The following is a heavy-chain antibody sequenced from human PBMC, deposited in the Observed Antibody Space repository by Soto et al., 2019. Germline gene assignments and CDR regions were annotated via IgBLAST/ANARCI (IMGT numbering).Heavy chain of an antibody. V-gene: IGHV4-4*02. D-gene: IGHD1-1*01. CDR3: ARDRVTGTTASGFDY. Sequence: SETLSPTCAVSGGSISSSNWWRWVRPPPGKGLEWIGEIYHSGSTNYNPSLKSRVTISVDKSKNQFSLKLSSVTAADTAVYYCARDRVTGTTASGFDYWGQGTLVTVSS. CDR2: IYHSGST. CDR1: GGSISSSNW. J-gene: IGHJ4*02.